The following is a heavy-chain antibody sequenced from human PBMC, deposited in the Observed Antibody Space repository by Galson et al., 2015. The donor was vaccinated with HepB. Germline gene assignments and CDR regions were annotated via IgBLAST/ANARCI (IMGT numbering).Heavy chain of an antibody. Sequence: SLRLSCAASGFTFSNYAITWVRQAPGQGLERVSAISGSGDSTYYADSVRGRFTISRDNSKNTLYLQMNGLTADDTAVYFCAKDAAPGSGSRYFDDWGQGTLVTVSS. J-gene: IGHJ4*02. D-gene: IGHD6-19*01. CDR2: ISGSGDST. CDR1: GFTFSNYA. V-gene: IGHV3-23*01. CDR3: AKDAAPGSGSRYFDD.